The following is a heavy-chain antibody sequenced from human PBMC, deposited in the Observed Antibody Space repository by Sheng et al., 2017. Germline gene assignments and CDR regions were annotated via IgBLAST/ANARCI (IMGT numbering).Heavy chain of an antibody. J-gene: IGHJ4*02. CDR1: WLHQQSL. CDR2: VEASGSS. D-gene: IGHD6-13*01. CDR3: VSTPIAAPGFYFDS. V-gene: IGHV4-4*07. Sequence: QVLLQESGPGLLKPSETPVPQLQCLRWLHQQSLLELDPAARRKGMEWIGRVEASGSSSYNPPSLXSRLSMXVDTSANHFSLKIYSVTAADSAVYYCVSTPIAAPGFYFDSWGQGTLVTVSS.